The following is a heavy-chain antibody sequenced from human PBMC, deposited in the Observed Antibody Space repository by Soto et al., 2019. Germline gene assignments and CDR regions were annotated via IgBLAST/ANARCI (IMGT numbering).Heavy chain of an antibody. Sequence: EVQLVESGGGLVQPGGSLRLSCAASGFTVSSKYMSWVRQAPGKGLEWVSLIQSGGPTYYADSVKGRFTISRDTSENTVHLQMDSLRAEDTAVYSCARDDVLCDGGRCYGVPLDGWDKGTTVTVSS. CDR3: ARDDVLCDGGRCYGVPLDG. J-gene: IGHJ6*04. CDR2: IQSGGPT. V-gene: IGHV3-66*01. CDR1: GFTVSSKY. D-gene: IGHD2-15*01.